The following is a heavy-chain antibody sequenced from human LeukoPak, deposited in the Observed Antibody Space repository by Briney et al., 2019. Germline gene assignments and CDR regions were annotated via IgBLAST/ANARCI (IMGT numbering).Heavy chain of an antibody. CDR2: IYYTGST. J-gene: IGHJ4*02. D-gene: IGHD3-22*01. CDR1: GGSITSYY. Sequence: SETLSLTCTVSGGSITSYYWAWIRQPPGKGLEYIGYIYYTGSTNSNPSLKSRGTISLDMSKNQFSLKLNSVTAADTAMYYCASSYFYDGPRYFDYWGLGTLVTVSS. CDR3: ASSYFYDGPRYFDY. V-gene: IGHV4-59*08.